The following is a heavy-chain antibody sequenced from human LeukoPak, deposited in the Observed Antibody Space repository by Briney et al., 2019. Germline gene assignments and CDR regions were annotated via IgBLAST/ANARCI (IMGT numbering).Heavy chain of an antibody. V-gene: IGHV3-33*06. D-gene: IGHD2-2*01. CDR1: GFCFSSYG. CDR2: IWYDGSKK. CDR3: AKDGKEGCSTTSCYWDNWFDP. Sequence: PGGSLRLSCVASGFCFSSYGMHWVRQAPGKGLEGAAVIWYDGSKKYNADSMKGRFTISRDNSKNTLYLQMNSLRAEDTAVYYCAKDGKEGCSTTSCYWDNWFDPWGQGTLVTVSS. J-gene: IGHJ5*02.